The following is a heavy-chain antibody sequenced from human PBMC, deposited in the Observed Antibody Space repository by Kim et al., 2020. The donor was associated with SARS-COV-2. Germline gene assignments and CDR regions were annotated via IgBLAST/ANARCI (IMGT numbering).Heavy chain of an antibody. V-gene: IGHV3-15*01. Sequence: AAPVKGRFTISRDDSKNTVYLQMNSLKTEDTAVYYCTTDPTIVGATSFDYWGQGTLVTVSS. D-gene: IGHD1-26*01. CDR3: TTDPTIVGATSFDY. J-gene: IGHJ4*02.